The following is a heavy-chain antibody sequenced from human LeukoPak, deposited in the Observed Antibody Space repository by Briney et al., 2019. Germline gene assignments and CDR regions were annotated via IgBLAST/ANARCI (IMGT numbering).Heavy chain of an antibody. CDR2: ISGGSGVT. CDR1: GFIFSDHY. CDR3: ARQCSIVKCS. J-gene: IGHJ5*02. V-gene: IGHV3-11*03. Sequence: GGSLRLSCVVSGFIFSDHYITWIRQAPGKGLDWVSYISGGSGVTNYADSVKGRFTISRDNAKNSLYLQMNNLRAEDTAVYYCARQCSIVKCSWGQGTLVTVSS. D-gene: IGHD2-21*01.